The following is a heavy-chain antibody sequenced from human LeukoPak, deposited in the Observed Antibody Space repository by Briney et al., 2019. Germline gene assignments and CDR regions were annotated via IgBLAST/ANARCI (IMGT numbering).Heavy chain of an antibody. CDR2: INHSGST. CDR1: GGSFSGYY. J-gene: IGHJ4*02. D-gene: IGHD3-10*01. Sequence: SETLSLTCAVYGGSFSGYYWSLIRQPPGKGLEWIGEINHSGSTNYNPSLKSRVTISVDTSKNQFSLKLSSVTAADTAVYYCARGCGFYYGSGSYCYWGQGTLVTVSS. V-gene: IGHV4-34*01. CDR3: ARGCGFYYGSGSYCY.